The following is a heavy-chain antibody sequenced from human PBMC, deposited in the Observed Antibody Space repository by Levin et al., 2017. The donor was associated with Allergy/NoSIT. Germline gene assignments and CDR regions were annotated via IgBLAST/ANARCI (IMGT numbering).Heavy chain of an antibody. D-gene: IGHD4-17*01. CDR1: GGSISRGDYY. Sequence: SETLSLTCTVSGGSISRGDYYWTWIRQPPGKGLEWIGFIFYTGDTFYNASLESRLTMSVDTSKNEFSLKLTSVTAADAAMYFCARIPPTYGDNSWDYYYYMDVWGKGTTVTVSS. CDR3: ARIPPTYGDNSWDYYYYMDV. V-gene: IGHV4-30-4*01. CDR2: IFYTGDT. J-gene: IGHJ6*03.